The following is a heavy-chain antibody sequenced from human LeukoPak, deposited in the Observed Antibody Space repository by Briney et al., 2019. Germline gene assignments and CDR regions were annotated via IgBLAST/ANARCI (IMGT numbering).Heavy chain of an antibody. Sequence: PSETLSLTCTVSGGSISSSSYYWSWIRQPPGEGLEWIGYIYYSGSTNYNPSLKSRVTISVDTSKNQFSLKLNSVTAADTAVYYCARGTSSRWSFDYWGQGTLVTVSS. CDR2: IYYSGST. J-gene: IGHJ4*02. D-gene: IGHD6-13*01. CDR3: ARGTSSRWSFDY. V-gene: IGHV4-61*01. CDR1: GGSISSSSYY.